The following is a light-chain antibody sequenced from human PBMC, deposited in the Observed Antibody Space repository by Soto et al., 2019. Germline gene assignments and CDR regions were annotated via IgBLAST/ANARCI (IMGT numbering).Light chain of an antibody. J-gene: IGKJ1*01. V-gene: IGKV1-5*03. CDR3: QHYNSYAEA. CDR2: KAS. CDR1: QTISSW. Sequence: DIQMTQSPSTLSGSVGDRVTITCRASQTISSWLAWYQQKPGKAPKLLIYKASTLKSGVPSRFSCRGSGTEFTLTISSLQHDDFATYYCQHYNSYAEAFGQGTKVELK.